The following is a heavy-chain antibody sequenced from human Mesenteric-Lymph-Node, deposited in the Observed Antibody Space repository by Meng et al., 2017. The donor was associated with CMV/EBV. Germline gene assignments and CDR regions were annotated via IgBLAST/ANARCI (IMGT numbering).Heavy chain of an antibody. CDR2: ISAYNGDT. CDR1: GYTFSTSL. Sequence: KASGYTFSTSLISWVRQAPGQGLEWMGWISAYNGDTHYAQNLQGRVTMTTDTSTSTAYMELRSLKSDDTAVYYCARVLSGTTVSDYWGQGTLVTVSS. V-gene: IGHV1-18*01. J-gene: IGHJ4*02. CDR3: ARVLSGTTVSDY. D-gene: IGHD1-1*01.